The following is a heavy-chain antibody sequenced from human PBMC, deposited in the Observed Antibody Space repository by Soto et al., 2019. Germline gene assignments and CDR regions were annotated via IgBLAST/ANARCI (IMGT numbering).Heavy chain of an antibody. CDR3: ARELVPDSITMRIGI. CDR2: INSDGSST. V-gene: IGHV3-74*01. J-gene: IGHJ4*02. CDR1: GFTFSSYW. Sequence: GGSLRLSCAASGFTFSSYWMNWVRQAPGKGLVWVSRINSDGSSTSYADSVKGRFTISRDNAKNTLYLQMNSLRAEDTAVYYCARELVPDSITMRIGIWGQGTLVTVSS. D-gene: IGHD3-22*01.